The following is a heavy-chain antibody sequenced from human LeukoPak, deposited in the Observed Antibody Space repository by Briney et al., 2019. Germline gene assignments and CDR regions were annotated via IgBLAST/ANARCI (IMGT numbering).Heavy chain of an antibody. D-gene: IGHD3-3*01. CDR2: IYHSGST. Sequence: SETLSLTCAVSGYSISSGYYWGWIRQPPGQGLEWIGSIYHSGSTYYNPSLKSRVTISVDTSKNQFSLKLSSVTAADTAVYYCARHKARLRFLEWFPLGVDYWGQGTLVTVSS. CDR3: ARHKARLRFLEWFPLGVDY. V-gene: IGHV4-38-2*01. J-gene: IGHJ4*02. CDR1: GYSISSGYY.